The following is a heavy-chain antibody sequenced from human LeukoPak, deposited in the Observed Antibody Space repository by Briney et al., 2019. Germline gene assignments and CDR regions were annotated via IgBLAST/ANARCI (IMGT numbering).Heavy chain of an antibody. J-gene: IGHJ4*02. CDR3: ARGYSGYVIGY. V-gene: IGHV1-2*02. CDR1: GYTFTGYY. Sequence: ASVKVSCKASGYTFTGYYMHWVRQAPGQGLEWMGWINPSSGGTNYAQKFQGRVTMTRDTSISTAYMELSRLRSDDTAVYYCARGYSGYVIGYWGQGTLVTVSS. D-gene: IGHD5-12*01. CDR2: INPSSGGT.